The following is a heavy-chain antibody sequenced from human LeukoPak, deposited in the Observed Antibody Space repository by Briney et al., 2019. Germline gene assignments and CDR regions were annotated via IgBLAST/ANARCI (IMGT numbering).Heavy chain of an antibody. V-gene: IGHV4-34*01. CDR2: IYHSGST. Sequence: SETLSLTCAVYGGSFSGYYWSWGRQPPGKGLEWMGEIYHSGSTNYNPSLNSRVTISVDTSQNQYPPKLSSVPAADTAVYYCARHKDMRPTLTPFDFWGQGTLVTVSS. CDR3: ARHKDMRPTLTPFDF. J-gene: IGHJ4*02. CDR1: GGSFSGYY. D-gene: IGHD4-17*01.